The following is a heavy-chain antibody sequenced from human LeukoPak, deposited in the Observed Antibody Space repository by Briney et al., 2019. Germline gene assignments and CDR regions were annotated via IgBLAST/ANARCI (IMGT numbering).Heavy chain of an antibody. V-gene: IGHV4-30-2*01. CDR3: ARSIVVVPAAFDY. Sequence: SETLSLTCAVSGGSISSGGYSWSWIRRPPGKGLEWIGYIYHSGSTYYNPSLKSRVTIPVDRSKNQFSLKLSSVTAADTAVYYCARSIVVVPAAFDYWGQGTLVTVSS. CDR1: GGSISSGGYS. D-gene: IGHD2-2*01. J-gene: IGHJ4*02. CDR2: IYHSGST.